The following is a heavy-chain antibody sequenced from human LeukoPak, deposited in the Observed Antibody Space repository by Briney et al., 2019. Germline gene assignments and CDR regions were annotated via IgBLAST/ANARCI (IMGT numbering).Heavy chain of an antibody. CDR3: ARGNSSGWYSYYYYGMDV. J-gene: IGHJ6*02. D-gene: IGHD6-19*01. CDR2: IYYSGST. V-gene: IGHV4-59*01. CDR1: GGSISSYY. Sequence: SETLSLTCAVSGGSISSYYWSWIRQPPGKGLEWIGYIYYSGSTNYNPSLKSRVTISVDTSKNQFSLKLSSVTAADTAVYYCARGNSSGWYSYYYYGMDVWGQGTTVTVSS.